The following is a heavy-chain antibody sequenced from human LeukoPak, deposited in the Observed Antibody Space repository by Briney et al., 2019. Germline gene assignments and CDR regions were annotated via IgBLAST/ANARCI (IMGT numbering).Heavy chain of an antibody. J-gene: IGHJ3*02. CDR1: GFTFSSYA. Sequence: PGRSLRLSCAASGFTFSSYAMHWVRQAPGKGLEWVAVISYDGSNKYYADSVKGRFTISRDNSKNTLYLQMNSLRAEDTAVYYCAKDRSSPHGAFDIWGQGTMVTVSS. V-gene: IGHV3-30*04. CDR2: ISYDGSNK. CDR3: AKDRSSPHGAFDI.